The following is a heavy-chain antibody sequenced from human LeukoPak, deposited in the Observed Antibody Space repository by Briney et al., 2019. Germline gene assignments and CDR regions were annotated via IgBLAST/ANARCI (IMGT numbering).Heavy chain of an antibody. D-gene: IGHD3-10*01. Sequence: PGGSLRLSCAASGLTFSNAWMSWVRQAPGKGLEWVGRVQSKTDGRTIAYAAPVKGRFTISRDDSKTTLYLQMNSLKTEDTGVYYCSSLMIRGIINIWGQGNLVTVSS. J-gene: IGHJ4*02. CDR3: SSLMIRGIINI. CDR2: VQSKTDGRTI. V-gene: IGHV3-15*01. CDR1: GLTFSNAW.